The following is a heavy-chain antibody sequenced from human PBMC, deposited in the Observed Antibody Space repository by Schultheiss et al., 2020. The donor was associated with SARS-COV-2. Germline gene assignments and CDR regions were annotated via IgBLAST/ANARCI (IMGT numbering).Heavy chain of an antibody. CDR3: ARDQYYDSSGHYYYYGMDV. V-gene: IGHV3-30-3*01. D-gene: IGHD3-22*01. Sequence: GGSLRLSCAASGFTFNDYAMHWVRQLPGKGLEWVAVISYDGSNKYYADSVKGRFTISRDNSKNTLYLQMNSLRAEDTAVYYCARDQYYDSSGHYYYYGMDVWGQGTTVTVSS. CDR2: ISYDGSNK. J-gene: IGHJ6*02. CDR1: GFTFNDYA.